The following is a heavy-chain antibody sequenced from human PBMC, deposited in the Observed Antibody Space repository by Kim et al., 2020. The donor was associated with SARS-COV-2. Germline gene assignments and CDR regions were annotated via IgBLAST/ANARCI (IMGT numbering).Heavy chain of an antibody. CDR3: AIGGRIAEYFQH. D-gene: IGHD3-16*01. Sequence: YYNPSLKSRVTILVDTSENQFSLKLRSVTAADTAVYYCAIGGRIAEYFQHWGQGTLVTVSS. V-gene: IGHV4-31*02. J-gene: IGHJ1*01.